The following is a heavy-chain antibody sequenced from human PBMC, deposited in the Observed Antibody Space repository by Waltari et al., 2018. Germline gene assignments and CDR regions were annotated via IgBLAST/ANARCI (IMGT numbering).Heavy chain of an antibody. J-gene: IGHJ2*01. Sequence: QVQLQESGPGLVKPSQTLSLTCTVSGGSISSGSYYWSWIRQPAGKGLEWIGYIYTRGRTNYNPSLQSRVTISVDTSKNQFSLKLSSVTAADTAVYYCARAMGGTDWYFDLWGRGTLVTVSS. CDR2: IYTRGRT. D-gene: IGHD1-1*01. CDR3: ARAMGGTDWYFDL. V-gene: IGHV4-61*09. CDR1: GGSISSGSYY.